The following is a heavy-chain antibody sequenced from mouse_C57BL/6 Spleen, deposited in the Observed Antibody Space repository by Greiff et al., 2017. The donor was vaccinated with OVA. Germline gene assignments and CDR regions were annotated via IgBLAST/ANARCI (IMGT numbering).Heavy chain of an antibody. D-gene: IGHD2-1*01. CDR2: ISSGSSTI. CDR3: AKGAFGNYQVFAY. Sequence: EVMLVESGGGLVKPGGSLKLSCAASGFTFSDYGMHWVRQAPEKGLEWVAYISSGSSTIYYADTVKGRFPISRDKAKNTLFLQMTSLRSEDTAMYYCAKGAFGNYQVFAYWGQGTLVTVSA. J-gene: IGHJ3*01. CDR1: GFTFSDYG. V-gene: IGHV5-17*01.